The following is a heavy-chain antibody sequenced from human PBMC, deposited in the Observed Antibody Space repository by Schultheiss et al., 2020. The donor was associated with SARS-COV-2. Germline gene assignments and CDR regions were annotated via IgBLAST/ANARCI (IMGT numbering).Heavy chain of an antibody. CDR3: ARDLGGNWLDP. V-gene: IGHV1-69*05. Sequence: SVKVSCKVSGGTFSSNGMSWVRQAPGQGLEWMGGIIPIFGAPNYAQKFQGRVTMTRDTSTSTVYMELSSLTSEDTAVYYCARDLGGNWLDPWGQGTLVTVSS. J-gene: IGHJ5*02. D-gene: IGHD4-23*01. CDR1: GGTFSSNG. CDR2: IIPIFGAP.